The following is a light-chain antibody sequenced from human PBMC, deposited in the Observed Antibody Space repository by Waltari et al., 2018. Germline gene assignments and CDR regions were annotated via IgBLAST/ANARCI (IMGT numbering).Light chain of an antibody. J-gene: IGKJ1*01. Sequence: DILLTQSPGTLSLSPGERATLSCRASQSVTRALAWYQQKPGQAPRLLIYNASNRATGIPDRFSGSGSGTDFSLTISRLEPEDFAVYYCQHYVRLPATFGQGTKVEIK. CDR1: QSVTRAL. V-gene: IGKV3-20*01. CDR2: NAS. CDR3: QHYVRLPAT.